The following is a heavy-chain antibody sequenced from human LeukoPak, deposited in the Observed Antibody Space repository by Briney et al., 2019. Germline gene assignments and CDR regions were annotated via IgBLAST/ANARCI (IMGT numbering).Heavy chain of an antibody. D-gene: IGHD6-6*01. CDR1: GFTFSSYA. CDR2: ISSNGGST. J-gene: IGHJ6*03. CDR3: ARGAPYSSSSGSYYYYYMDV. Sequence: GGSLRLSCAASGFTFSSYAMHWVRQAPGKGLEYVSAISSNGGSTYYANSVKGRFTTSRDNSKNTLYLQMGSLRAEDMAVYYCARGAPYSSSSGSYYYYYMDVWGKGTTVTVSS. V-gene: IGHV3-64*01.